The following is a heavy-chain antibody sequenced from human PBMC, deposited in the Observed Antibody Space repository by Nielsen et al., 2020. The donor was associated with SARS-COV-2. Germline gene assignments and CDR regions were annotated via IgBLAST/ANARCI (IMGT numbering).Heavy chain of an antibody. D-gene: IGHD3-10*01. CDR2: IVVGSGNT. V-gene: IGHV1-58*01. Sequence: SVKVSCKASGFTFTNSAVQWVRQARGQRLEWIGWIVVGSGNTNYAQKFQERVTITRDMSTSTAYMELSSLRSEDTAVYYCAARYYGSGFDVWGQGTTVTVSS. J-gene: IGHJ6*02. CDR3: AARYYGSGFDV. CDR1: GFTFTNSA.